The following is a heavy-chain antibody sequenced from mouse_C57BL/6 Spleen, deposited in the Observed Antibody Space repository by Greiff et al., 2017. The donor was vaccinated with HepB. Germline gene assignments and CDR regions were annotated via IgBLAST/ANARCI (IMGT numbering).Heavy chain of an antibody. D-gene: IGHD1-1*01. V-gene: IGHV1-63*01. CDR2: IYPGGGYT. J-gene: IGHJ4*01. CDR1: GYTFTNYW. CDR3: ARLDGSSSYYYAMDY. Sequence: VQLQQSGAELVRPGTSVKMSCKASGYTFTNYWIGWAKQRPGHGLEWIGDIYPGGGYTNYNEKFKGKATLTADKSSSTAYMQFSSLTSEDSAIYYCARLDGSSSYYYAMDYWGQGTSVTVSS.